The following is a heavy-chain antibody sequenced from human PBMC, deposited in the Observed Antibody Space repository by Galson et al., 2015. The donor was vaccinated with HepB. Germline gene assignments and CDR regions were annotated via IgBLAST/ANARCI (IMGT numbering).Heavy chain of an antibody. V-gene: IGHV3-33*01. D-gene: IGHD3-3*01. CDR3: ARDYDFWSGYRPNDAFDI. Sequence: ALRLACAASGFTFSSYGMHWVGQARGKGLEWEAVKWYDGSNKYYADSVKGRFTISRDNSKNTLYLQMNSLRAEDTAVYYCARDYDFWSGYRPNDAFDIWGQGTMVTVSS. CDR1: GFTFSSYG. CDR2: KWYDGSNK. J-gene: IGHJ3*02.